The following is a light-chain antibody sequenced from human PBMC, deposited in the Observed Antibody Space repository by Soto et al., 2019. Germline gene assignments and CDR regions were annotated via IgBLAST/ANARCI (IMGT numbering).Light chain of an antibody. V-gene: IGKV3-11*01. CDR2: DAS. CDR1: QSVSSY. J-gene: IGKJ5*01. Sequence: EIVVTQSPATLSLSPGERATLSCRASQSVSSYLAWYQQKPGQAPRLLIYDASNRATGIPARFSGSGSGTDFTLTISSLEPEDFAVYFCQQYEKWPPSITFGQGTRLEIK. CDR3: QQYEKWPPSIT.